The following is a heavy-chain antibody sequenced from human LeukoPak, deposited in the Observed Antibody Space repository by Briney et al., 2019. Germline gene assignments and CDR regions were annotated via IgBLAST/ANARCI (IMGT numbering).Heavy chain of an antibody. CDR3: ASGIAVAGTGFDY. CDR2: IYYSGST. CDR1: GGSISSGGYY. J-gene: IGHJ4*02. V-gene: IGHV4-31*03. Sequence: SETLSLTCTVSGGSISSGGYYWSWIRQHPGKGLEWIGYIYYSGSTYYNPSLKSRVTISVDTSKNQFSLKLSSVTAADTAVYYCASGIAVAGTGFDYWGRGTLVTVSS. D-gene: IGHD6-19*01.